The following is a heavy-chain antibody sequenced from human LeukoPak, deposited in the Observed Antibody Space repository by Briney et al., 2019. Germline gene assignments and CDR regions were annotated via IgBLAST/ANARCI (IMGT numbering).Heavy chain of an antibody. Sequence: GGSLRLSCAASGFTFNSYEMNWVRQAPGKGLEWISYISSSGSTIYYADSVKGRFTISRDNAKNSLYLQMSSLRAEDTAVYYCARSRDWYQSIFDYWGQGTLVTGSS. CDR1: GFTFNSYE. CDR3: ARSRDWYQSIFDY. J-gene: IGHJ4*02. V-gene: IGHV3-48*03. CDR2: ISSSGSTI. D-gene: IGHD3/OR15-3a*01.